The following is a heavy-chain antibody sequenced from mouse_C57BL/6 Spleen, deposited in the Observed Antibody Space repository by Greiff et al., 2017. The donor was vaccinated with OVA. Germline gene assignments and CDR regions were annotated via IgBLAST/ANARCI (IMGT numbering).Heavy chain of an antibody. Sequence: EVQLQEPGPELVKPGASVKISCKASGYTFTDYSMNWVKQSNGQSLEWIGIINPNYGTTSYNQKLKGKATLTVDKPSSTAYMQLNSLTSEDYAVSFCASGGDYYAIDYWGTGTSVTVSS. CDR2: INPNYGTT. CDR1: GYTFTDYS. V-gene: IGHV1-39*01. J-gene: IGHJ4*01. CDR3: ASGGDYYAIDY.